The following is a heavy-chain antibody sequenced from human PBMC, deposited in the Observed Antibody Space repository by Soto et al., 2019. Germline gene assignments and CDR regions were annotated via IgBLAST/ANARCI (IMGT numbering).Heavy chain of an antibody. CDR3: ARVPGVVVSADDAFDI. V-gene: IGHV4-4*02. Sequence: QVQLQESGPGLVKPSGTLSLTCAVSGGSVSSSNWWSWVRQSPGKGLEWMGEIYHSGSAHYNPSLKRRATISPDKSKNQFSLRLTSVTAADTAVYYCARVPGVVVSADDAFDIWGPGTRVIVSS. J-gene: IGHJ3*02. CDR2: IYHSGSA. D-gene: IGHD2-21*02. CDR1: GGSVSSSNW.